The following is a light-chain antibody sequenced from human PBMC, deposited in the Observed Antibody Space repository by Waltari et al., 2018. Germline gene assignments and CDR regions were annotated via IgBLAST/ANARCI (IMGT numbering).Light chain of an antibody. CDR3: QVWDNGSVI. J-gene: IGLJ2*01. CDR1: DIGSKS. Sequence: SFVLIQPPSVSVAPGKTATITCGGDDIGSKSFHWYQQKPGQAPVLVRYYDSEWPSGHPQRFSGSSSGNTATLTISRVEAGDEADYYCQVWDNGSVIFGGGTKLIAL. V-gene: IGLV3-21*04. CDR2: YDS.